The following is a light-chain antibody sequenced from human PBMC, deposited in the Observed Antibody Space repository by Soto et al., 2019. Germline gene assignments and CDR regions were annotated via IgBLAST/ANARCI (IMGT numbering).Light chain of an antibody. CDR1: QSISSW. J-gene: IGKJ4*01. CDR3: QQYNSYSLT. Sequence: DIQMTQSPSTLSASVGDRVTITCRASQSISSWLAWYQQKPGKAPKLLIYKASSLESGVPSRFSGSGSGTEFTLTISSLQPDDFATYYCQQYNSYSLTFGGGSKVEIK. V-gene: IGKV1-5*03. CDR2: KAS.